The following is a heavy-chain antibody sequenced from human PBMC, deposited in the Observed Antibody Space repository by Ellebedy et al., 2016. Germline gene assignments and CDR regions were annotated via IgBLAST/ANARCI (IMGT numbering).Heavy chain of an antibody. Sequence: GESLKISXAASGFTFSSFAMSWVRQAPGKGLEWVSAIDSGGSTYYADSVRVRFTISRDNSKNTLYLQMDSLRAEDTAVYYCTKDRLVATGIDYWGQGTLVTVSS. CDR1: GFTFSSFA. CDR2: IDSGGST. CDR3: TKDRLVATGIDY. J-gene: IGHJ4*02. D-gene: IGHD5-12*01. V-gene: IGHV3-23*01.